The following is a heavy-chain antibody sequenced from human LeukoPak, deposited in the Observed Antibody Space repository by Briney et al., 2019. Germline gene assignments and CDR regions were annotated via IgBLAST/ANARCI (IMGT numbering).Heavy chain of an antibody. V-gene: IGHV3-21*06. J-gene: IGHJ4*02. CDR2: ISSSSSDI. CDR1: GFTFSRYT. Sequence: PGGSLRLSCAASGFTFSRYTMNWVRQAPGKGLEWVSSISSSSSDIYYADSVKGRFTISRDNAKNSLYLQMNSLRAEDTAVYYCASTIAPVRGVVSRYLDYWGQGTLVTVSS. CDR3: ASTIAPVRGVVSRYLDY. D-gene: IGHD3-10*01.